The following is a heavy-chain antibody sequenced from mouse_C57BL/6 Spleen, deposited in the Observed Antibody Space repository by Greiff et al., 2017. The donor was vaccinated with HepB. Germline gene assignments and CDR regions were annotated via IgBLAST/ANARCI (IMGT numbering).Heavy chain of an antibody. CDR1: GYAFSSSW. V-gene: IGHV1-82*01. Sequence: QVQLQQSGPELVKPGASVKISCKASGYAFSSSWMNWVKQRPGKGLEWIGRIYPGDGDTNYNGKFKGKATLTADKSSSTAYMQLSSLTSEDSAVYFCARSDYDYDGWFAYWGQGTLVTVSA. D-gene: IGHD2-4*01. CDR3: ARSDYDYDGWFAY. J-gene: IGHJ3*01. CDR2: IYPGDGDT.